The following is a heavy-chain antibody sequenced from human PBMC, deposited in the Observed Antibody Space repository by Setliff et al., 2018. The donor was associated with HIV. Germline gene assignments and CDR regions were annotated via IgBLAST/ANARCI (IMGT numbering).Heavy chain of an antibody. J-gene: IGHJ1*01. CDR3: ANSGTTAIEYFQH. Sequence: PGGSLRLSCTASGFSFGDYAMSWVRQAPGKGLEWVGFIRSKIYGGTTEYAASVKGRFTISRDHSKSIAYLQMNSLKSEDTAVYYCANSGTTAIEYFQHWGQGTLVTVS. V-gene: IGHV3-49*04. D-gene: IGHD4-17*01. CDR2: IRSKIYGGTT. CDR1: GFSFGDYA.